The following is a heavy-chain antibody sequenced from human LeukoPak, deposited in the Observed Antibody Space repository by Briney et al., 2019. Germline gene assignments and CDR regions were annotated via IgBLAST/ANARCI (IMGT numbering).Heavy chain of an antibody. V-gene: IGHV1-69*05. J-gene: IGHJ4*02. D-gene: IGHD6-13*01. Sequence: SVKVSGKASGGTFSSYAISWVRQAPGQGLEWMGRIIPIFGTANYAQKFQGRVTITTDESTSTAYMELSSLRSEDTAVYYCARAIAAAGYFDYWGQGTLVTVSS. CDR2: IIPIFGTA. CDR1: GGTFSSYA. CDR3: ARAIAAAGYFDY.